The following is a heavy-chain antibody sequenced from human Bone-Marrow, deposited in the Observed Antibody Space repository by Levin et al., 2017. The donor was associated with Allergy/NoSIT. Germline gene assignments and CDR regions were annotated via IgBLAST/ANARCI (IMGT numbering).Heavy chain of an antibody. Sequence: GESLKISCVASGFTFPNAWMSWVRQAPGKGLEWVGRIKSKIDGGTIEYAAPVKGRFSISRDDSKDTLHLQLSGLKIEDTAVYYCTTDRGHSFDPWGQGTVVSVFS. J-gene: IGHJ5*02. CDR1: GFTFPNAW. V-gene: IGHV3-15*01. CDR2: IKSKIDGGTI. CDR3: TTDRGHSFDP.